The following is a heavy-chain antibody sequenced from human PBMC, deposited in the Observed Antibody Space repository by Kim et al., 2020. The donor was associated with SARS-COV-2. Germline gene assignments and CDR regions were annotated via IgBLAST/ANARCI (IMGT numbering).Heavy chain of an antibody. CDR3: ARDDRLGLYSSGWYNFDY. J-gene: IGHJ4*02. Sequence: ASVKVSCKASGYTFTSYGISWVRQAPGQGLEWMGWISAYNGNTNYAQKLQGRVTMTTDTSTSTAYMELRSLRSDDTAVYYCARDDRLGLYSSGWYNFDYWGQGTLVTVSS. CDR1: GYTFTSYG. D-gene: IGHD6-19*01. V-gene: IGHV1-18*01. CDR2: ISAYNGNT.